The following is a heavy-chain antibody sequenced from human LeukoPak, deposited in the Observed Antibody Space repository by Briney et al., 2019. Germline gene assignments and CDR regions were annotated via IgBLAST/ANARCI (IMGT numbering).Heavy chain of an antibody. CDR3: ARDRDSSGWTNWFDP. CDR2: INPSGGST. Sequence: ASVKVSCKASGYTFTSYYMHWVRQAPGQGLEWMGIINPSGGSTSYAQKCQGRVTMTRDTSTSTVYMELSSLRSEDTAVYYCARDRDSSGWTNWFDPWGQGTLVTVSS. D-gene: IGHD6-19*01. CDR1: GYTFTSYY. J-gene: IGHJ5*02. V-gene: IGHV1-46*01.